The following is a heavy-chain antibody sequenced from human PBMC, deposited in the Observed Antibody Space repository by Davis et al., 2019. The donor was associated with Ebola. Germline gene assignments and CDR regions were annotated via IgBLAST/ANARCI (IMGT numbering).Heavy chain of an antibody. J-gene: IGHJ4*02. CDR3: AKKGLTTTDFDS. CDR1: GFNVSGNY. V-gene: IGHV3-53*01. D-gene: IGHD1-1*01. Sequence: PGGSLRLSCTASGFNVSGNYMSWVRQAPGKGLEWVSVISDTGTTYYADSVKGRFTISRDNSKSTLFLEMNSLRAEDTSVYYCAKKGLTTTDFDSWGQGTLVTVSS. CDR2: ISDTGTT.